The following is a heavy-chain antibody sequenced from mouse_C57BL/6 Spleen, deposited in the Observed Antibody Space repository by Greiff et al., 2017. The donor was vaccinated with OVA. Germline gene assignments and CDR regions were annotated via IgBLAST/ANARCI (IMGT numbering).Heavy chain of an antibody. CDR2: IDPETGGT. J-gene: IGHJ3*01. D-gene: IGHD1-1*01. V-gene: IGHV1-15*01. CDR1: GYTFTDYE. Sequence: VQLVESGAELVRPGASVTLSCKASGYTFTDYEMHWVKQTPVHGLEWIGAIDPETGGTAYNQKFKGKAILTADKSSSTAYMELRSLTSEDSAVYYCTSSYYYGSSYGFAYWGQGTLVTVSA. CDR3: TSSYYYGSSYGFAY.